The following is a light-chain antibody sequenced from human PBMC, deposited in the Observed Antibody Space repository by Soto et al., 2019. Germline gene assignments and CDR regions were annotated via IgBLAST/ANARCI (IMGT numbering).Light chain of an antibody. J-gene: IGKJ4*01. V-gene: IGKV3D-15*01. CDR1: QSVSSN. CDR2: GAS. Sequence: EIVMTQSPATLSVSPGERATLSCRAMQSVSSNLAWYQQKPGQAPRLLISGASTRATGIPARFSGRGSGTEFTLTISSLQSEDFAVYYCQQYNDWAPLTFGGGTKVEIK. CDR3: QQYNDWAPLT.